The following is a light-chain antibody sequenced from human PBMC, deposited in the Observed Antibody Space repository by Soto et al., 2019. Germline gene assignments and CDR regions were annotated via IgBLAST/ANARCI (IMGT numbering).Light chain of an antibody. V-gene: IGKV1-39*01. J-gene: IGKJ2*01. Sequence: DIQMTQSPSSLSASVGDRVTITCRASQYMSSHLNWYQQKPGKPPKLLIYAAMGLQSGVPLRFSGSGSGTEFNLAITGLQPEDFATYNCQLSRSLLMYNFGQVTKLEI. CDR1: QYMSSH. CDR3: QLSRSLLMYN. CDR2: AAM.